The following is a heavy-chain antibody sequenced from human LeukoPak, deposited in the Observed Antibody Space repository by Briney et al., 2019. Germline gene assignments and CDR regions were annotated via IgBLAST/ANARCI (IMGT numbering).Heavy chain of an antibody. CDR2: IYYSGST. V-gene: IGHV4-59*01. CDR3: ASGSYHLAAFDI. D-gene: IGHD1-26*01. J-gene: IGHJ3*02. Sequence: PSETLSLTCTVSGGPISSYYWSWIRQPPGKGLEWIGYIYYSGSTNYNPSLKSRVTISVDTSKNQFSLKLSSVTAADTAVYYCASGSYHLAAFDIWGQGTMVTVSS. CDR1: GGPISSYY.